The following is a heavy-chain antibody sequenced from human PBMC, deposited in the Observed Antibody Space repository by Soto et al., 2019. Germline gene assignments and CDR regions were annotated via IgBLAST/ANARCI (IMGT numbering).Heavy chain of an antibody. J-gene: IGHJ4*02. Sequence: EVQLVESGGGLVQPGRSLRPSCAASGFTYDDHGMHWVRQAPGKGLEWVSGISWNGGIIGYVDSVKGRFTISRDNAKKSLYLQMNSLRVEDTALYYCAKDMSSGWPKYFDYWGQGTLVTVSS. D-gene: IGHD6-19*01. CDR1: GFTYDDHG. CDR3: AKDMSSGWPKYFDY. CDR2: ISWNGGII. V-gene: IGHV3-9*01.